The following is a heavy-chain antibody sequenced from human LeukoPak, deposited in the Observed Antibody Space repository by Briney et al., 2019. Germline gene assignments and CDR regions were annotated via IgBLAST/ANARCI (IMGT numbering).Heavy chain of an antibody. V-gene: IGHV4-34*01. CDR2: INHSGST. D-gene: IGHD2-2*01. CDR3: ARVRVVPADLDY. CDR1: GGSFSGYY. J-gene: IGHJ4*02. Sequence: SETLSLTCAVYGGSFSGYYWSWIRQPPGKGLEWIGEINHSGSTNYNPFLKSRVTISVDTSKNQFSLKLSSVTAADTAVYYCARVRVVPADLDYWGQGTLVTVSS.